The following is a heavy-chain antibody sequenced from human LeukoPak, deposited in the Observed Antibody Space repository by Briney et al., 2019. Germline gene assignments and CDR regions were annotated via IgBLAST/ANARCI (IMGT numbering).Heavy chain of an antibody. V-gene: IGHV1-8*03. CDR3: ASPLGGYISDYYYMDV. Sequence: GXGLXXXXXMNPNSGNTGYAQKFQGRVTITRKKAKRKDYMEMRRLRSEDTAVYYCASPLGGYISDYYYMDVWGKGTTVTVSS. D-gene: IGHD5-12*01. J-gene: IGHJ6*03. CDR2: MNPNSGNT.